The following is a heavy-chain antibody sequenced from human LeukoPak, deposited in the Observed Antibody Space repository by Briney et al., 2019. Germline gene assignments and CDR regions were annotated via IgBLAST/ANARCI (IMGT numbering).Heavy chain of an antibody. D-gene: IGHD3-9*01. V-gene: IGHV3-30*18. CDR2: ISYDGSNK. CDR3: AKDGGSLRYFDWLSYYFDY. CDR1: GFTFSSYG. J-gene: IGHJ4*02. Sequence: GGSLRLSCAASGFTFSSYGMHWVRQAPGKGLEWVAVISYDGSNKYYADSVKGRFTISRDNSKNTLYLQMNSLRAEDTAVYYCAKDGGSLRYFDWLSYYFDYWGQGTLVTVSS.